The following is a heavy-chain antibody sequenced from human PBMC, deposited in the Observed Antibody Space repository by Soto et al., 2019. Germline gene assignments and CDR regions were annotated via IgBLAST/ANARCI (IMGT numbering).Heavy chain of an antibody. CDR1: GGSISSNY. Sequence: SETLSLTCSVSGGSISSNYWSWIRQPPGKGLEWMGHIYYSGSTNYNPSLKSRVTISVDTSKNQFSLKLSSVTAAATAVYYCARLSGGSSNWFDPWGQGTLVTVSS. CDR2: IYYSGST. V-gene: IGHV4-59*01. CDR3: ARLSGGSSNWFDP. J-gene: IGHJ5*02. D-gene: IGHD2-15*01.